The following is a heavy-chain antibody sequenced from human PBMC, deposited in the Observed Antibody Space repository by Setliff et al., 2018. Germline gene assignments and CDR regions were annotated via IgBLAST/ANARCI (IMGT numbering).Heavy chain of an antibody. CDR3: ARRGYSHDSSDYNRRKVFDYFDF. CDR2: IWDDGGNK. V-gene: IGHV3-33*08. Sequence: PGGSLRLSCAASGFTFSTYRMHWVRQAPGKGLEWVAVIWDDGGNKYHADSVKGRFTISRDNSKNTLYLQMNSLRAEDAAVYFCARRGYSHDSSDYNRRKVFDYFDFWGQGAQVTVSS. CDR1: GFTFSTYR. J-gene: IGHJ4*02. D-gene: IGHD3-22*01.